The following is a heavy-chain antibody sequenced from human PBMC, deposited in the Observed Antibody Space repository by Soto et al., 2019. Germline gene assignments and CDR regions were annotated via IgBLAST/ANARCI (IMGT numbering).Heavy chain of an antibody. D-gene: IGHD2-2*01. Sequence: QVQLQESGPGLVRPSQTLSLTCTVSGGSITNGDYYWNWIRQHPGKGLEWIGYINYRGTTFYNPSLKSRVFISVETSKNQFPLNPSSVTAADTAVYFCARDAPGEAPYWGQGTLVTVSS. CDR1: GGSITNGDYY. CDR2: INYRGTT. J-gene: IGHJ4*02. V-gene: IGHV4-31*03. CDR3: ARDAPGEAPY.